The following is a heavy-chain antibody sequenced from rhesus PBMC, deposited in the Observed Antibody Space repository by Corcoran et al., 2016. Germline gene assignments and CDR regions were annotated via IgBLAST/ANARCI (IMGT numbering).Heavy chain of an antibody. CDR1: GFTFSSTR. Sequence: EVQLVESGGGLVQPGGSLRLSCAASGFTFSSTRMNWIRQGPGKRLEWVVEIKYDESEKYYLDSVKGRFTSSRDNAKNSLYLQMNSLRAEDTAVYYCVGSFEYFEFWGQGALVTVSS. CDR3: VGSFEYFEF. J-gene: IGHJ1*01. V-gene: IGHV3S35*01. CDR2: IKYDESEK.